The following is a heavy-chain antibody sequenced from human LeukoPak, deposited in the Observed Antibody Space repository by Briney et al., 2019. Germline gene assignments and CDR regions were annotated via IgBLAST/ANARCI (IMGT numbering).Heavy chain of an antibody. CDR2: IYYTGSSGST. CDR3: AGRLWRRDGYNLSAFDI. J-gene: IGHJ3*02. D-gene: IGHD5-24*01. V-gene: IGHV4-59*01. Sequence: SETLSLTCFVSGGSIGYYYWSWIRQPPGKGLEWIGYIYYTGSSGSTNYNPSLKSRVTISVDTSKKHFSLQLSSVTAADTAVYYCAGRLWRRDGYNLSAFDIWGKGAMVTVSS. CDR1: GGSIGYYY.